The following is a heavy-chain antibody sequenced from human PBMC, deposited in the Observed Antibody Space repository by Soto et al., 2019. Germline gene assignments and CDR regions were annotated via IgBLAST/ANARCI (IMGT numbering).Heavy chain of an antibody. CDR2: IRAYNGNT. CDR1: GYTFTSYG. V-gene: IGHV1-18*01. D-gene: IGHD6-13*01. J-gene: IGHJ6*02. Sequence: ASVKVSCKASGYTFTSYGISWVRQAPGQGVEWMGWIRAYNGNTNYAQNLHGRVTMTTDTSTSTAYLEQRSLRSDDTAVYYCARDPSRIAAAGTKYYYYYVMDVWGQGTTVTVSS. CDR3: ARDPSRIAAAGTKYYYYYVMDV.